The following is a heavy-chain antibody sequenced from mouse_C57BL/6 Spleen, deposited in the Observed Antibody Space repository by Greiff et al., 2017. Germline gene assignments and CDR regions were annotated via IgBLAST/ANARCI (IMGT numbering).Heavy chain of an antibody. Sequence: VQVVESGAELVKPGASVKISCTASGYTFTDYYINWVKQRPGQGLEWIGKIGHGSGSTYYNKKFKGKATLTADKSSNTAYMQLISLTSEDSAVYFCAGGKDSGCYLDYWGQGTTLTVSS. CDR2: IGHGSGST. CDR3: AGGKDSGCYLDY. CDR1: GYTFTDYY. D-gene: IGHD1-1*02. V-gene: IGHV1-77*01. J-gene: IGHJ2*01.